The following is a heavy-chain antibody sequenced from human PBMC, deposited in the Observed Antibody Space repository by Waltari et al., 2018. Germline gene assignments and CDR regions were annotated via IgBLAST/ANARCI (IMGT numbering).Heavy chain of an antibody. CDR3: ARGDTMMYYYYMDV. Sequence: EVQLVESGGGLVQPGGSLRLSCAASGFTFSSYWMSWVRQAPGKGLEWVANIKQDGSEKYYVDSVKGRFTISRDNAKNSLYLQMNSLRAEDTAVYYCARGDTMMYYYYMDVWGKGTTVTISS. J-gene: IGHJ6*03. CDR1: GFTFSSYW. D-gene: IGHD3-22*01. CDR2: IKQDGSEK. V-gene: IGHV3-7*01.